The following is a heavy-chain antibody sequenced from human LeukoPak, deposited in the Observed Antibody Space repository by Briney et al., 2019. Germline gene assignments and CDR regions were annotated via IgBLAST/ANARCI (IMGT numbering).Heavy chain of an antibody. CDR3: ARYISGTSQVFDY. Sequence: PSETLSLTCTVSGGSISSYYWSWIRRPPGKGLEWIGYIYYSGSTNYNPSFKNRVTISVDTSKNQFSLKLSSVTAADTAVYYCARYISGTSQVFDYWGRGTLVTVSS. CDR1: GGSISSYY. V-gene: IGHV4-59*01. J-gene: IGHJ4*02. CDR2: IYYSGST. D-gene: IGHD1-20*01.